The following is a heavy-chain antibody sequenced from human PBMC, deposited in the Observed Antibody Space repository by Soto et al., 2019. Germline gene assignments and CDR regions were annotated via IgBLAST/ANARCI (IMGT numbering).Heavy chain of an antibody. V-gene: IGHV4-4*02. CDR3: AKGRGYCMSTSCYVGSDY. J-gene: IGHJ4*02. Sequence: PSETLSLTCAVSGDSIKTETWWSWLRQLPGTGLEWIGEIKHTGDANANPALRSRVSMSVDRTKNTLYLQMNSLRAEDTAVYYCAKGRGYCMSTSCYVGSDYWGQGTLVTVS. D-gene: IGHD2-2*01. CDR2: IKHTGDA. CDR1: GDSIKTETW.